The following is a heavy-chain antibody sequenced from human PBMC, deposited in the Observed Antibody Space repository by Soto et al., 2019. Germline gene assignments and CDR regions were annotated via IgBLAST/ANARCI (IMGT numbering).Heavy chain of an antibody. Sequence: PSETLSLTCAVSGGSISSSNWWSWVRQPPGKGLEWIGEIYHSGSTNYNPSLKSRVTISVDKSKNQFSLKLSSVTAADTAVYYCARFLTVNHDAFDIWGQGTMVTVSS. CDR2: IYHSGST. V-gene: IGHV4-4*02. CDR3: ARFLTVNHDAFDI. J-gene: IGHJ3*02. CDR1: GGSISSSNW. D-gene: IGHD4-4*01.